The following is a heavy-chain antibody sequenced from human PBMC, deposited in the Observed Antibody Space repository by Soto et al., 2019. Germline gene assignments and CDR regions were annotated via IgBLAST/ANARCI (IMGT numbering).Heavy chain of an antibody. D-gene: IGHD3-22*01. CDR1: GFTFSSYG. J-gene: IGHJ4*02. V-gene: IGHV3-33*01. CDR2: IWYDGSNK. Sequence: GGSLRLSCAASGFTFSSYGMHWVRQAPGKGLEWVAVIWYDGSNKYYADSVKGRFTISRDNSKNTLYLQMNSLRAEDTAVYYCARDAYYYDSSGYHDYWGQGTLVTVAS. CDR3: ARDAYYYDSSGYHDY.